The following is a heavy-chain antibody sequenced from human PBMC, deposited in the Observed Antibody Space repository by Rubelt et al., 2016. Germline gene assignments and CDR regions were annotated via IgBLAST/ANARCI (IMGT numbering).Heavy chain of an antibody. D-gene: IGHD3-10*01. Sequence: GSTNYNPSLKSRVTISVDTSKNQFSLKLSSVTAADTAVYYCARGRNYYGSGSYYTWGQGTLVTVSS. CDR2: GST. V-gene: IGHV4-34*13. CDR3: ARGRNYYGSGSYYT. J-gene: IGHJ4*02.